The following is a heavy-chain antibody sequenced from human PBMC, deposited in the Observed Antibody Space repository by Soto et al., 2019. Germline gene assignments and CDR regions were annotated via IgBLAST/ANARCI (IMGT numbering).Heavy chain of an antibody. Sequence: PGESLKISCKGSGYSFTSYWISWVRQMPGKGLEWMGRIDPSDSYTNYSPSFQGHVTISADNSISTAYLQWRSLKASDTAMYYCARSRYQFWSGYTPNYYFDYWGQGTLVTVSS. CDR1: GYSFTSYW. J-gene: IGHJ4*02. CDR3: ARSRYQFWSGYTPNYYFDY. D-gene: IGHD3-3*01. V-gene: IGHV5-10-1*01. CDR2: IDPSDSYT.